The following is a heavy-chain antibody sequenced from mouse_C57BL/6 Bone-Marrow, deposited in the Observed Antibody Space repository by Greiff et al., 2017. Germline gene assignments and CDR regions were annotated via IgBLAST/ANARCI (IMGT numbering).Heavy chain of an antibody. CDR1: GYTFTSYW. CDR3: ARQESY. V-gene: IGHV1-50*01. J-gene: IGHJ2*01. Sequence: VQLQQPGAELVKPGASVKLSCKASGYTFTSYWMQWVKQRPGQGLEWIGEIDPSDSYTNYNQKFKGKAKLTVDTSSSTAYMQLSSLTSEDSAVYYCARQESYWGQGTTLTVSS. CDR2: IDPSDSYT.